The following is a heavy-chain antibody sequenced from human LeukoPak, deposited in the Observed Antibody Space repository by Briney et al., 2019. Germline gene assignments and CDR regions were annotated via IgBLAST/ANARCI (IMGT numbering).Heavy chain of an antibody. Sequence: ASVKVSCKASGYTFTGYYMHWVRQAPGQGLEWMGWINPNSGGTNYAQKFQGWVTMTRDTSISTAYMELSRLRSDDTAVYYCARDGIAAAGDHDAFDIWGQGTMVTVSS. CDR2: INPNSGGT. CDR3: ARDGIAAAGDHDAFDI. J-gene: IGHJ3*02. D-gene: IGHD6-13*01. CDR1: GYTFTGYY. V-gene: IGHV1-2*04.